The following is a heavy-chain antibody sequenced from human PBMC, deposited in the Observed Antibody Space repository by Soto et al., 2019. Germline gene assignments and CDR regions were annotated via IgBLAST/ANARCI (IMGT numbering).Heavy chain of an antibody. CDR1: GGSVTSYY. CDR3: ARVGGAPLGAFDI. CDR2: IFYSGTI. J-gene: IGHJ3*02. D-gene: IGHD1-26*01. Sequence: QVQLQESGPGLVKPSETLSLTCTVSGGSVTSYYWTWIRQPPGQGLEWIGYIFYSGTINYNPSLRSRVTLSVDTSKNQFSLKLTYMSTADTAVYYCARVGGAPLGAFDIWGQGTMVSVSS. V-gene: IGHV4-59*02.